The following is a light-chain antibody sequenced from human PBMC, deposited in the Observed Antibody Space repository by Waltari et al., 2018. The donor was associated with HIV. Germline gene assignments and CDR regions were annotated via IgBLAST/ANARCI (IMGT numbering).Light chain of an antibody. CDR2: EVS. V-gene: IGLV2-14*01. CDR1: SSDVGGYNY. CDR3: SSYTSSSTLSYV. Sequence: QSALTQPASVSGSPGQSITISCTGTSSDVGGYNYVSWYQQHPGKAPKLMNYEVSNRPSGVSNRFSGSKSGNTASLTISGLQAEDEADYYCSSYTSSSTLSYVFGTGTKVTVL. J-gene: IGLJ1*01.